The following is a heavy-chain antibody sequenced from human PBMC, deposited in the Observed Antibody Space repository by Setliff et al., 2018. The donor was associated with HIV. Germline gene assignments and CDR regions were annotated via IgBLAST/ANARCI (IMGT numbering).Heavy chain of an antibody. CDR3: ASEAWTSYRSSSGYYYYYMDV. CDR1: GDSVSSASYY. D-gene: IGHD6-6*01. CDR2: IYYSGTT. V-gene: IGHV4-61*01. J-gene: IGHJ6*03. Sequence: PSETLSLTCTVSGDSVSSASYYWSWIRQPPGKGLDWIGYIYYSGTTKYNPSLKSRVTISVDTSKNQFSLKLSSVTAADTAVYYCASEAWTSYRSSSGYYYYYMDVWGKGTTVTVSS.